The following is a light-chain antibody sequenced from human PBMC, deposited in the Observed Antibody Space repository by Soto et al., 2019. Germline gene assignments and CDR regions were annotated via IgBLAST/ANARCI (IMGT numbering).Light chain of an antibody. CDR1: QSVSSSY. CDR3: QQYGSSRT. J-gene: IGKJ1*01. CDR2: GAS. V-gene: IGKV3-20*01. Sequence: EIVLTQSPGTLCLSPGERATLSCRASQSVSSSYLAWYQQKPGQAPRLLIYGASSRATGIPDRFSGSGSGTDFTLTISRLEPEDLAVYYCQQYGSSRTFGQGTKVEIK.